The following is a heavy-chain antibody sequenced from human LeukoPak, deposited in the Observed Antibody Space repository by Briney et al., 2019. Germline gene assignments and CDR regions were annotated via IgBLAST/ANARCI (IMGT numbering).Heavy chain of an antibody. CDR2: LTHSGDST. CDR3: AKRDCSADTCYFDY. V-gene: IGHV3-23*01. Sequence: GGSLRLSCAASGFTFSRQAMNWVRQPPAKGLEWVSALTHSGDSTSYADSVKGRFTISRDNSKMTMYLQMNSLRAEDTAVYFCAKRDCSADTCYFDYWGQGTLVTVSS. D-gene: IGHD2-15*01. CDR1: GFTFSRQA. J-gene: IGHJ4*02.